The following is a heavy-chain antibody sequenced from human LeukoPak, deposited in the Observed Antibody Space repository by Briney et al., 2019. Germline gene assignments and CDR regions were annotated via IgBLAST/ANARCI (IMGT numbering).Heavy chain of an antibody. CDR2: MNPNSGNT. CDR3: ARDEYGDFDY. J-gene: IGHJ4*02. D-gene: IGHD4-17*01. Sequence: ASVKVSCKASGYTFTNYDINWVRQATGQGLEWMGWMNPNSGNTNYAQKLQGRVTMTTDTSTSTAYMELRSLRSDDTAVYYCARDEYGDFDYWGQGTLVTVSS. CDR1: GYTFTNYD. V-gene: IGHV1-18*01.